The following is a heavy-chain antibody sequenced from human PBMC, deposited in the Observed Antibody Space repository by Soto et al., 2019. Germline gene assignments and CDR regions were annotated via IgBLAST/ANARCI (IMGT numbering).Heavy chain of an antibody. J-gene: IGHJ6*02. CDR3: ARARDTPGHNNGMGV. V-gene: IGHV1-46*01. CDR1: GYTFVSYY. CDR2: INPSGGST. Sequence: ASVKASCKASGYTFVSYYMHWMRQAPGQGLEWMGLINPSGGSTTYAQRFQGRLTMTRDTSTSTVYMDLSSLRSEDTAVYYCARARDTPGHNNGMGVWGQGTTVTVSS. D-gene: IGHD1-1*01.